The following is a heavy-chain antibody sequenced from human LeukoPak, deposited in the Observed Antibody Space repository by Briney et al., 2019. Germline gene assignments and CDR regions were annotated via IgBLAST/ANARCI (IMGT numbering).Heavy chain of an antibody. D-gene: IGHD6-25*01. CDR2: ISFSGTNT. J-gene: IGHJ5*02. V-gene: IGHV3-23*01. CDR3: AKEVKAATNWFDP. Sequence: GGSLRLSCAASGFTFSSYAMCWVRQAPGKGLEWVSAISFSGTNTYYADSVKGRFTISRDNLKNTLYLQMNSLGAEDTAVYFCAKEVKAATNWFDPWGQGTLVIVSS. CDR1: GFTFSSYA.